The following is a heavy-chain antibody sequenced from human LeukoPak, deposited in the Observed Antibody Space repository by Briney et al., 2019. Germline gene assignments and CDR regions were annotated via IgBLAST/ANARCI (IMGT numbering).Heavy chain of an antibody. CDR1: GYTFTGYY. Sequence: ASVKVSCKASGYTFTGYYMHWVRQAPGQGLEWMGWINPNSGGTNYAQKFQGRVTMTRDTSISTAYMELSRLRSDDTAVYYCARDYRAMGYYDSSGYQYYFDYWGQGTLVTVSS. V-gene: IGHV1-2*02. J-gene: IGHJ4*02. D-gene: IGHD3-22*01. CDR2: INPNSGGT. CDR3: ARDYRAMGYYDSSGYQYYFDY.